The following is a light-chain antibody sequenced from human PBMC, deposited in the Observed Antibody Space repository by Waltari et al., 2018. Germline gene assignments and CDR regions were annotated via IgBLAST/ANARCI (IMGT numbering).Light chain of an antibody. Sequence: QSVLTQPPSASGTPGQRVTISCSGSSSNIGSNTVNCYQQHPGTAPKLLIYSNNQRPSGVPDRFCGSKSGPSASLAISGLQSEDEADYYCAAWDDSLNGYVFGTGTKVTVL. CDR2: SNN. J-gene: IGLJ1*01. CDR3: AAWDDSLNGYV. CDR1: SSNIGSNT. V-gene: IGLV1-44*01.